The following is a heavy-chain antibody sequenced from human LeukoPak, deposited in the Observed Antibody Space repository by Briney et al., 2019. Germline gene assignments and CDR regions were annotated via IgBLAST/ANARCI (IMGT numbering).Heavy chain of an antibody. D-gene: IGHD2-8*01. J-gene: IGHJ4*02. CDR2: TYYRSKWFT. CDR1: GDSVSSNSAA. CDR3: ARENAGFDY. Sequence: SQTLSLTCDISGDSVSSNSAAWNWIRQSPSRGLEWLGRTYYRSKWFTNYALSVEGRITINPDTSKNQFSLQLSSVTPEDTAVYYCARENAGFDYWGQGTLVTVSS. V-gene: IGHV6-1*01.